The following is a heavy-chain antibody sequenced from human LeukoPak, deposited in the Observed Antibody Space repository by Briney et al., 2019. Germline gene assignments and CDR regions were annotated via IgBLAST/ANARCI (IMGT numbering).Heavy chain of an antibody. J-gene: IGHJ4*02. V-gene: IGHV1-69*13. D-gene: IGHD3-22*01. Sequence: GASVKVSCKASGGTFSSYAISWVRQAPGQGLEWMGGIIPIFGTANYAQKFQGRATITADESTSTAYMELSSLRSEDTAVYYCARVRDSGGYYYDYWGQGTLVTVSS. CDR3: ARVRDSGGYYYDY. CDR2: IIPIFGTA. CDR1: GGTFSSYA.